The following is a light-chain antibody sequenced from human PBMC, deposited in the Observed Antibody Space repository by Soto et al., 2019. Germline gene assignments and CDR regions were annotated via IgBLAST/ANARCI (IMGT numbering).Light chain of an antibody. V-gene: IGKV3-15*01. Sequence: EIVMTQSPATLSVSPWERATLSCRASQSVSSNLAWYQQKPGQAPRLLIYGASTRATGFPARFSGSGSGTDFTLTISRLEPEDFAVYYCHQYDSWTFGQGTKVDIK. CDR3: HQYDSWT. J-gene: IGKJ1*01. CDR1: QSVSSN. CDR2: GAS.